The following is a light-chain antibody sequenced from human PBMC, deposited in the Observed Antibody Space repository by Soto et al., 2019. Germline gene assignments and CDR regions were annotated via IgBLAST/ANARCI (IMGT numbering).Light chain of an antibody. CDR1: QSVSSSY. J-gene: IGKJ3*01. CDR2: GAS. Sequence: EIVLTQSPGTLSLSPGDRATLSCRASQSVSSSYLAWYQQKPGQAPRLLIYGASSRATGIPDRFSGSGSGTDFTLTISILEPEDFAVYYCQQYGSSLFTFGPGTKVDIQ. V-gene: IGKV3-20*01. CDR3: QQYGSSLFT.